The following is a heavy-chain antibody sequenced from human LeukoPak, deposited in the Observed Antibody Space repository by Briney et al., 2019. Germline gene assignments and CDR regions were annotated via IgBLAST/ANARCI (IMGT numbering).Heavy chain of an antibody. Sequence: GGSLRLSCAASGFTFRSYAMHWVRQAPGKGLEWVSGISGSGVNTYYADSVKGRFTISRDDSKNTVYLQMNSLRAEDTAVYCCAKEVSRVTTFYFDYWGQGTLVTVSS. CDR3: AKEVSRVTTFYFDY. J-gene: IGHJ4*02. V-gene: IGHV3-23*01. D-gene: IGHD4-17*01. CDR1: GFTFRSYA. CDR2: ISGSGVNT.